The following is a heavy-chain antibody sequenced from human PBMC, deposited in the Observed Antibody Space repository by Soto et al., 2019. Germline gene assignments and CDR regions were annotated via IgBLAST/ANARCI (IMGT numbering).Heavy chain of an antibody. CDR3: ARDLTTHDY. Sequence: EVQLLESGGGLVQPGGSLRLSCVGSGFTFSAHAITWVRQAPGKGLEWVSTLGTIGAFYADSVKGRFTISRDNSKNTVNLQMNSPRGEDTAIYYCARDLTTHDYWGQGTVVTVSS. CDR2: LGTIGA. CDR1: GFTFSAHA. J-gene: IGHJ4*02. V-gene: IGHV3-23*01.